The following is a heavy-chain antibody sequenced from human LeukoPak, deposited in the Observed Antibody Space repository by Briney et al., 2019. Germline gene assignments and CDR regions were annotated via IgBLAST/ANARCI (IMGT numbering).Heavy chain of an antibody. D-gene: IGHD2-15*01. CDR3: AKNLYCGGGSCYPSALGMDV. Sequence: GGSLRLSCAASGFPFSSYGMHWVRQAPGKGLEWVAVISHDGTNKYYVDSVKGRFTISRDNSKNTLYLQMNSLRAEDTAVYYCAKNLYCGGGSCYPSALGMDVWGQGTTVTVSS. V-gene: IGHV3-30*18. CDR2: ISHDGTNK. J-gene: IGHJ6*02. CDR1: GFPFSSYG.